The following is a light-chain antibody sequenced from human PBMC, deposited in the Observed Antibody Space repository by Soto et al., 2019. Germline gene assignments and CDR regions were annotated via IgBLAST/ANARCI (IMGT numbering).Light chain of an antibody. CDR1: QSVSSY. CDR2: DAS. J-gene: IGKJ1*01. V-gene: IGKV3-11*01. CDR3: QQRSNWPVT. Sequence: EIVLTQSPGTLSLSPGERATLSCRASQSVSSYLAWYQQKPGQAPRLLIYDASTRATGISARFSGSESGTVFTLTISSLEPEDFAVYYCQQRSNWPVTFGQGTKV.